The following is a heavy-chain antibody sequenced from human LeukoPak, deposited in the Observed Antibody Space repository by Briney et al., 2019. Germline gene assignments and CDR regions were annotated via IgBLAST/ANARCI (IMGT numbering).Heavy chain of an antibody. CDR2: INHSGST. J-gene: IGHJ2*01. CDR1: GGSSSGYY. D-gene: IGHD6-19*01. CDR3: ARQQWLPNWYFDL. Sequence: PSETLSLTCAVYGGSSSGYYWSWIRQPPGKGLEWIGEINHSGSTNYNPSLKSRVTISVDTSKNQFSLKLSSVTAADTAVHYCARQQWLPNWYFDLWGRGTLVTVSS. V-gene: IGHV4-34*01.